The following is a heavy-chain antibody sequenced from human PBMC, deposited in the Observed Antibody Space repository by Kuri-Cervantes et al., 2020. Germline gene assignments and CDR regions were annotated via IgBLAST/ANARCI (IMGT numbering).Heavy chain of an antibody. V-gene: IGHV4-38-2*01. Sequence: SETLSLTCAVSGYSISSGYYWGWIRQPPGKGLEWIGSINHSGSTKYNPSFKSRVTILVDTSKNQFSLKLSSVTAADTAVCYCARAYDDSGYRMQYFQHWGQGTLVTVSS. CDR3: ARAYDDSGYRMQYFQH. CDR2: INHSGST. J-gene: IGHJ1*01. CDR1: GYSISSGYY. D-gene: IGHD3-22*01.